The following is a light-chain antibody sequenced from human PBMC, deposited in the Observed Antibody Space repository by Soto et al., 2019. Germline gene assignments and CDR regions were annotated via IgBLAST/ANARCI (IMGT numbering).Light chain of an antibody. V-gene: IGKV1-17*01. CDR2: AAS. CDR1: QDISNV. J-gene: IGKJ4*01. CDR3: QQPNSFPLS. Sequence: DIQMTQSPSSLSASVGGRVIITCRTSQDISNVLDWYQQKPGKGPKLLIYAASSLSSGVPSRFSGSGSETDFTLTISSLQPEDFATYYCQQPNSFPLSFGGGTKVEV.